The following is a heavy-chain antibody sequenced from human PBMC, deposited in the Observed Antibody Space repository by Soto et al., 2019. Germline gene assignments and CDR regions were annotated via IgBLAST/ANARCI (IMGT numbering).Heavy chain of an antibody. CDR1: GFTFSSYA. CDR2: ISGSGGST. CDR3: AKGEGYCSSTSCYLRFDY. J-gene: IGHJ4*02. Sequence: VQLVESGGGVVQPGRSLRLSCAASGFTFSSYAMHWVRQAPGKGLEWVSAISGSGGSTYYADSVKGRFTISRDNSKNTLYLQMNSLRAEDTAVYYCAKGEGYCSSTSCYLRFDYWGQGTLVTVSS. D-gene: IGHD2-2*01. V-gene: IGHV3-23*04.